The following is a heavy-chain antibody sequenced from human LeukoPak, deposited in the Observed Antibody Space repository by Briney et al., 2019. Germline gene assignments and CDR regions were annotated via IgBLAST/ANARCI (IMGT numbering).Heavy chain of an antibody. CDR2: IYYSGST. J-gene: IGHJ5*02. CDR1: GGSFSGYY. D-gene: IGHD3-3*01. Sequence: PSETLSLTCAVYGGSFSGYYWGWIRQPPGKGLEWIGSIYYSGSTYYNPSLKSRVTISVDTSKNQFSLKLSSVTAADTAVYYCARDVPVYYDFWSGYLPNWFDPWGQGTLVTVSS. V-gene: IGHV4-34*01. CDR3: ARDVPVYYDFWSGYLPNWFDP.